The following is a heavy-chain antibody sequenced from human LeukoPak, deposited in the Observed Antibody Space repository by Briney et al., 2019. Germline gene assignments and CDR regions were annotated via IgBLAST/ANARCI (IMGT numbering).Heavy chain of an antibody. CDR1: GGSISSYY. Sequence: TSSETLSLTCTVSGGSISSYYWSWIRQPPGKGLEWIGYIYYSGSTNYNPSLKSRVTISVDTSKNQLSLKLSSVTAADTAVYYCARAGYSSGWSGNNWFDPWGQGTLVTVSS. V-gene: IGHV4-59*01. CDR2: IYYSGST. CDR3: ARAGYSSGWSGNNWFDP. D-gene: IGHD6-19*01. J-gene: IGHJ5*02.